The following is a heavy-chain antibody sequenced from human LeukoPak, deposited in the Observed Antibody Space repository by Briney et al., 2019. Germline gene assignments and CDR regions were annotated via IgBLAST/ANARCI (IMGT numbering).Heavy chain of an antibody. J-gene: IGHJ4*02. V-gene: IGHV3-64*01. D-gene: IGHD2-15*01. CDR3: ARSTGYCSGGSCYSDY. CDR1: GFTFSDYV. CDR2: ISFNGDNT. Sequence: GGSLRLSCAASGFTFSDYVMHWVRQAPGKGLEYVSGISFNGDNTYYANSVKGRFTISRDNSKNTLYLQMDSLRAEDMAVYYCARSTGYCSGGSCYSDYWGRGTLVTVSS.